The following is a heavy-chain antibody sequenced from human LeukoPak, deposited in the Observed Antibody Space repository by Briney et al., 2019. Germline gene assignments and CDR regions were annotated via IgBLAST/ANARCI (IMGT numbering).Heavy chain of an antibody. CDR3: ARLQYWVFDY. J-gene: IGHJ4*02. D-gene: IGHD4-11*01. V-gene: IGHV3-30*03. CDR2: ISYDGSNK. Sequence: PGRSLRLSCAASGFTFSNYGIHWVRQAPGKGLEWVAVISYDGSNKYYADSVKGRFTISRDNSKNTLYLQMNSLRAEDTAVYYCARLQYWVFDYWGQGTLVTVSS. CDR1: GFTFSNYG.